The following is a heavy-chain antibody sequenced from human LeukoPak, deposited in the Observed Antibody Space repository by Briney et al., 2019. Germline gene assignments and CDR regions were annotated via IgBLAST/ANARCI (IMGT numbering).Heavy chain of an antibody. Sequence: GGSLRLSCAASGFTFGSYTMSWVRQAPGKGLEWVSGITATGSRTYYADSVKGRFTISRDSSKNTLYLQLNSLGVDDTAVYYCATSMGGATSWGQGTLVTVSS. CDR1: GFTFGSYT. CDR3: ATSMGGATS. J-gene: IGHJ5*02. V-gene: IGHV3-23*01. D-gene: IGHD3-16*01. CDR2: ITATGSRT.